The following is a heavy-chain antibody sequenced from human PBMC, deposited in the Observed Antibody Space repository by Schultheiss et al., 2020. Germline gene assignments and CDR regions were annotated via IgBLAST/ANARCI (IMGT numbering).Heavy chain of an antibody. CDR2: IYYSGST. J-gene: IGHJ5*02. CDR1: GFSLSTSGMR. V-gene: IGHV4-31*03. CDR3: ARGLGERGGYCSGGSCYWFDP. Sequence: SGPTLVKPTQTLTLTCTFSGFSLSTSGMRVSWIRQPPGKGLEWIGYIYYSGSTYYNPSLKSRVTISVDTSKNQFSLKLSSVTAADTAVYYCARGLGERGGYCSGGSCYWFDPWGQGTLVT. D-gene: IGHD2-15*01.